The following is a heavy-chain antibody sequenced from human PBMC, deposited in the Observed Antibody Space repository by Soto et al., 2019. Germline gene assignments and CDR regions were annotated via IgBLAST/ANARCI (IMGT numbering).Heavy chain of an antibody. J-gene: IGHJ6*02. Sequence: PGGSLRLSCAASGFTFDDYGMSWVRQAPGKGLEWVSGINWNGGSTGYADSVKGRFTISRDNAKNSLYLQMNSLRAEDTALYYCARVIPYDILTGAQGEYYGMDVWGQGTTVTVSS. CDR2: INWNGGST. CDR3: ARVIPYDILTGAQGEYYGMDV. CDR1: GFTFDDYG. V-gene: IGHV3-20*04. D-gene: IGHD3-9*01.